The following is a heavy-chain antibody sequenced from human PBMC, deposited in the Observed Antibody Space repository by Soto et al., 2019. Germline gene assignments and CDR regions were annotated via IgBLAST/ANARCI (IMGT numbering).Heavy chain of an antibody. V-gene: IGHV1-18*04. CDR2: ISAYNGNT. J-gene: IGHJ5*02. D-gene: IGHD6-13*01. CDR1: GYTFTSCG. CDR3: ARVGVAAAGTSFPSDP. Sequence: ASVKVSCKASGYTFTSCGISWVRQAPGQGLEWMGCISAYNGNTNYAQKLQGRVNMTTDTSTSTAYMELRSLRSDDTAVYYGARVGVAAAGTSFPSDPWGQGTLVTVSS.